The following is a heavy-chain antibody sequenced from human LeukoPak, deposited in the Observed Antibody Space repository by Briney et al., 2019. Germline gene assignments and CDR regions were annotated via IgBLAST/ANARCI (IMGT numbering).Heavy chain of an antibody. Sequence: GGSLRLSCAASGFTFSSYEMNWVRQAPGKGLGWVSYISSSGSTIYYADSVKGRFTISRDNAKNSLYLQMNSLRAEDTAVYYCAREGYYYGSGSYGEPPPNNWFDPWGQGTLVTVSS. CDR1: GFTFSSYE. V-gene: IGHV3-48*03. CDR3: AREGYYYGSGSYGEPPPNNWFDP. J-gene: IGHJ5*02. CDR2: ISSSGSTI. D-gene: IGHD3-10*01.